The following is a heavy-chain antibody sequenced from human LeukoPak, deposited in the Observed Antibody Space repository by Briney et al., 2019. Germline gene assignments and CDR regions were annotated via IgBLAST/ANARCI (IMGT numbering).Heavy chain of an antibody. J-gene: IGHJ6*02. CDR2: ISSSSSYI. CDR1: GFTFSSYS. Sequence: PGGSLRLSCAASGFTFSSYSMNWVRQAPGKGLEWVSSISSSSSYIYYADSVKGRFTISRDNAKNSLYLQMNSLRAEDTAVYYCARDLIPPSVTTSELYYYYYGMDVWGQGTTVTVSS. V-gene: IGHV3-21*01. CDR3: ARDLIPPSVTTSELYYYYYGMDV. D-gene: IGHD1-14*01.